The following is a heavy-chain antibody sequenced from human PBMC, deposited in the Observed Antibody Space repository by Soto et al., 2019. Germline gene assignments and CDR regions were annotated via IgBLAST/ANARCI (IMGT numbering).Heavy chain of an antibody. CDR2: ISYSGTT. D-gene: IGHD1-1*01. V-gene: IGHV4-39*01. CDR3: ARHDHGSYTINGFDV. J-gene: IGHJ3*01. Sequence: RLRQPPGKGLEWIGTISYSGTTFYNPSLKTRITISVDSSKNQFSLSLVSVTAADTAMYYCARHDHGSYTINGFDVWGQGTMVT.